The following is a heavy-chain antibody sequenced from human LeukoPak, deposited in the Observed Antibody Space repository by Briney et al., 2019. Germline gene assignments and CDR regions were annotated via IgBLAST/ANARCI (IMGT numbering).Heavy chain of an antibody. Sequence: PGRSLRLSCAASGFTFSSYAMHWVRQAPGKGLGWVAVISYDGSNKYYADSVKGRFTISRDNSKNTLYLQMSSLRAEDTAVYYCVKGKYYYDSSGYPLSNYFDYWGQGTLVTVSS. CDR2: ISYDGSNK. V-gene: IGHV3-30*14. J-gene: IGHJ4*02. CDR1: GFTFSSYA. D-gene: IGHD3-22*01. CDR3: VKGKYYYDSSGYPLSNYFDY.